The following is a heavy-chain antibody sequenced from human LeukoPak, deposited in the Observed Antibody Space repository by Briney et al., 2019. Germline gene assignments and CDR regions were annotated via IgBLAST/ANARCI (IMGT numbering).Heavy chain of an antibody. CDR1: GFTFNGYG. D-gene: IGHD4-11*01. V-gene: IGHV3-33*01. Sequence: GGSLRLSCAASGFTFNGYGMHWVRQAPGKGLEWVAVTWYDGSNKYYADSVKGRLTISRDDSKNTLYLQMNSLRAEDTAMYYCARGLPPVMKYYFDYWGQGTLVTVSS. CDR3: ARGLPPVMKYYFDY. J-gene: IGHJ4*02. CDR2: TWYDGSNK.